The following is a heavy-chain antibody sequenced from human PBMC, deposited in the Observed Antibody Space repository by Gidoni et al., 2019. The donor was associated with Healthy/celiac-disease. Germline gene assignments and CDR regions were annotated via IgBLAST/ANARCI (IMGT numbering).Heavy chain of an antibody. CDR3: ARDDQVPAAVGYYYYYGMDV. CDR1: GLTFSSYS. Sequence: EVQLVESGGGLVRPGVSLRLSCAASGLTFSSYSMNWVPQAPGKGLACVSSISSSSSYIYYADSVKCRFTISRDNAKNSLYLQMNSLRAEDTAVYYCARDDQVPAAVGYYYYYGMDVWGQGTTVTVSS. CDR2: ISSSSSYI. V-gene: IGHV3-21*01. D-gene: IGHD2-2*01. J-gene: IGHJ6*02.